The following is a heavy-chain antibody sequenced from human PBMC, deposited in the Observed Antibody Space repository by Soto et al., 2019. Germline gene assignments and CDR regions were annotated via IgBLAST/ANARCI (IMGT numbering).Heavy chain of an antibody. V-gene: IGHV3-30*18. Sequence: GGPRRRCWAASGFTVSSYGMHWGREAPAKGLGWVAVILCDGSNEYSADSVNGRFTISRDNSKNTLYLQMNSLRGEDTAVYYCAKDRRYYYGSGRYFNGEPPPHYGMDVWGQGTTVSVS. J-gene: IGHJ6*02. D-gene: IGHD3-10*01. CDR3: AKDRRYYYGSGRYFNGEPPPHYGMDV. CDR2: ILCDGSNE. CDR1: GFTVSSYG.